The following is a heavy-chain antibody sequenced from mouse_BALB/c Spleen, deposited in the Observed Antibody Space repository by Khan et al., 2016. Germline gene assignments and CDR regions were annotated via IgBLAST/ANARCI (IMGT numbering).Heavy chain of an antibody. V-gene: IGHV1-87*01. J-gene: IGHJ3*01. Sequence: QVQLQPSGAELARPGASVRLSCKASGYTSANYWMQWVKQRPGQGLEWIGSIYPGDGDTRYSQKFKDKATLTADKSSSSAYMHLRSVASEDSAVYYCADALIVYWGQGTLVTVSA. CDR2: IYPGDGDT. CDR3: ADALIVY. CDR1: GYTSANYW.